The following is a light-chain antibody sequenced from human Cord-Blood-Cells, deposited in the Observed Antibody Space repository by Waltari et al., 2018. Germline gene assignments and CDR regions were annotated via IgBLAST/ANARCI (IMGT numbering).Light chain of an antibody. J-gene: IGKJ4*01. CDR3: QQYYSTPLT. Sequence: DIVMTQSPDSLAVSLGERATINCKFSQSVLYSSNNKNYLTWYHQKPGQPPKLLIYWASTPDTGVPGRFSGSGSETDFTLTISSLQAEDVAVYYCQQYYSTPLTFGGGTKVEIK. CDR2: WAS. CDR1: QSVLYSSNNKNY. V-gene: IGKV4-1*01.